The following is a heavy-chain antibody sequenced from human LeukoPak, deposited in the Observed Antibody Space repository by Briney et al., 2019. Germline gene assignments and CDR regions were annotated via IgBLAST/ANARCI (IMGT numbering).Heavy chain of an antibody. Sequence: PSETLSLTCTVSGGSISSGDYYWGWIRQPPGKGLEWIGSIYYSGYAYYNPSLKSPVTISVDTSKNQFSLKLSSVTAADTAMYYCVGGGVVVYNWFDPWGQGTLVTVSS. CDR1: GGSISSGDYY. CDR2: IYYSGYA. V-gene: IGHV4-39*07. J-gene: IGHJ5*02. D-gene: IGHD2-15*01. CDR3: VGGGVVVYNWFDP.